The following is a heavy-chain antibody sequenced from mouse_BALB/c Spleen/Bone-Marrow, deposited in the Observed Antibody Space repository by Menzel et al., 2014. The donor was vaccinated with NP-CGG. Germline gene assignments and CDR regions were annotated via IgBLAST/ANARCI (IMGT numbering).Heavy chain of an antibody. J-gene: IGHJ3*01. Sequence: EVQGVESGGGLVQPGAMKLSCVASGFTFSNYWMNWVRQSPEKGLEWVAEIRLKSNNYATHYAESVKGRFTISRDDSKSSVYLQMNNLRAEDTGIYYCTTGFAYWGQGTLVTVSA. V-gene: IGHV6-6*02. CDR2: IRLKSNNYAT. CDR3: TTGFAY. CDR1: GFTFSNYW.